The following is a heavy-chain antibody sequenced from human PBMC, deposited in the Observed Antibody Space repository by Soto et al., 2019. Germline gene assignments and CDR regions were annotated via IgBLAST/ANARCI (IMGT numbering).Heavy chain of an antibody. D-gene: IGHD1-26*01. CDR3: ATEPSGSFSLDY. Sequence: SVKVSCKASGGTFSSYDLSWVRQAPGQGLEWMGGIIPLFRTAKYAQKFQGRVTITADESTSTTYMEVNSLRSDDTAVYYCATEPSGSFSLDYWGQGTVVTVSS. CDR1: GGTFSSYD. CDR2: IIPLFRTA. V-gene: IGHV1-69*13. J-gene: IGHJ4*02.